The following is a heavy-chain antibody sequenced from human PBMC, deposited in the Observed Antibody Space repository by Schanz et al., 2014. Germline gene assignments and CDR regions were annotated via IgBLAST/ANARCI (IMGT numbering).Heavy chain of an antibody. Sequence: EVHLVESGGGLVQPGGSLRLSCAASGFTFSHYWLSWVRQTPGKRLEWVANIRQDGSAKFYVDSVNSRFAISRDNAENSVYLQMNSLRAEDTAVYYCAKDDTQVNGMDVWGQGTTVTVSS. V-gene: IGHV3-7*03. CDR3: AKDDTQVNGMDV. J-gene: IGHJ6*02. CDR1: GFTFSHYW. CDR2: IRQDGSAK.